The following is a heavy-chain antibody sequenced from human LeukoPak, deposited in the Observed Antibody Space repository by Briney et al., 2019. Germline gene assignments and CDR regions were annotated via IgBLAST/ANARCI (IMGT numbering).Heavy chain of an antibody. J-gene: IGHJ4*02. CDR3: AKRSNDKALDY. D-gene: IGHD3-22*01. V-gene: IGHV3-23*01. Sequence: GGSLRLSCAASGFTFSSYAMSWVRQAPGKGLEWVSAISATASNTYYADSVKGRFTISRDNSKNTLYLQMNSLRVEDTAVYYCAKRSNDKALDYWGQGTLVTVSS. CDR2: ISATASNT. CDR1: GFTFSSYA.